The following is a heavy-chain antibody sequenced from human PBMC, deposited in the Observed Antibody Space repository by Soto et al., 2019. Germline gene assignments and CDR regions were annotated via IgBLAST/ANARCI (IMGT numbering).Heavy chain of an antibody. CDR3: VAYNWNYPNY. D-gene: IGHD1-7*01. CDR1: GFTFSNYF. J-gene: IGHJ4*02. V-gene: IGHV3-74*03. CDR2: IVPDGTST. Sequence: EVQLVESGGGLVQPGGSLRLSCVASGFTFSNYFLYWVHQAPGKGLLWVSRIVPDGTSTAYADSVRGRFTISRDNAENTLYLQMNSLRAEDTAIYYCVAYNWNYPNYWGQGTLVTVSS.